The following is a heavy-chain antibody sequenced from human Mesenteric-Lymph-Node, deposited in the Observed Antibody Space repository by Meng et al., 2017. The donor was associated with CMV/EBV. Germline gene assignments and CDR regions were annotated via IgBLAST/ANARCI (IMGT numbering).Heavy chain of an antibody. V-gene: IGHV4-34*01. J-gene: IGHJ4*02. Sequence: RVQVWGAWVLESLDTLSLTCAVYCGYFSGYYWRLIRQPPGKGLEWIGEINHIGSTNYNPSLKSRVTISVDTSKNQFSMKLSSVTAADTAVYYCARHQRWLKSEGGFNYWGQGTLVTVSS. D-gene: IGHD4-23*01. CDR3: ARHQRWLKSEGGFNY. CDR2: INHIGST. CDR1: CGYFSGYY.